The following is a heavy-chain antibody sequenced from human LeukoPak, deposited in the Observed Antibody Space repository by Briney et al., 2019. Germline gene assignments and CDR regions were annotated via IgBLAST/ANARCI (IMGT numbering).Heavy chain of an antibody. Sequence: SQTLSLTCIVSGGSISSGGYYWSWIRQHPGKGLEWIGNIYYSGSTYYNPSLKSRVTISVDTSKNQFSLKVSSVTAADTAVYYCARDTTLDNWGQGTLVTVSS. D-gene: IGHD1-1*01. CDR1: GGSISSGGYY. V-gene: IGHV4-31*03. J-gene: IGHJ4*02. CDR3: ARDTTLDN. CDR2: IYYSGST.